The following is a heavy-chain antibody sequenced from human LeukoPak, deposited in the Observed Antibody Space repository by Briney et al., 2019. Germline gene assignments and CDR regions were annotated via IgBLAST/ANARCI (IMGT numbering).Heavy chain of an antibody. CDR2: FNPATGRS. Sequence: ASVKVSCKASGYIFSNYYIHWVRQAPGQGLEWMAIFNPATGRSSYAHNFQGRVTVTRDTSTNTVYMELSSLISEDTALYYCARDPSFRLQQHMVRGYFDSWGQGTLVTVSS. CDR3: ARDPSFRLQQHMVRGYFDS. D-gene: IGHD3-10*01. V-gene: IGHV1-46*01. CDR1: GYIFSNYY. J-gene: IGHJ4*02.